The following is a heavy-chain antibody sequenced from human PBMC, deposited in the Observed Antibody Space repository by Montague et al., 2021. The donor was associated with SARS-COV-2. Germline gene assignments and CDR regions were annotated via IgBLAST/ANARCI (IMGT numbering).Heavy chain of an antibody. J-gene: IGHJ6*02. CDR1: GGSIRSSSHF. CDR2: ISYSGST. D-gene: IGHD3-10*01. CDR3: GLGRGFAVGNHYYYSYGLDV. Sequence: SETLSFTCSVSGGSIRSSSHFWGWFRQPPGQRLEWIGTISYSGSTYYSPPLKSRVIISADTSRNQFSLNLRSVTAADTAVYFCGLGRGFAVGNHYYYSYGLDVWGQGTTVTVSS. V-gene: IGHV4-39*07.